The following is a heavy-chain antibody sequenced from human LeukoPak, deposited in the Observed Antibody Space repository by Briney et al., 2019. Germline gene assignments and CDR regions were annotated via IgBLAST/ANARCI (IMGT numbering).Heavy chain of an antibody. V-gene: IGHV1-2*02. D-gene: IGHD5-12*01. J-gene: IGHJ6*03. CDR3: ARDRAGYEFYYYYYYMDV. CDR2: INPNSGGT. Sequence: ASVKVSCKASGYTFTGYYMHWVRQAPGQGLEWMGWINPNSGGTNYAQKFQGRVTMTRDTSISTAYMELSRLRSDDTAVYYCARDRAGYEFYYYYYYMDVWGKGTTVTVSS. CDR1: GYTFTGYY.